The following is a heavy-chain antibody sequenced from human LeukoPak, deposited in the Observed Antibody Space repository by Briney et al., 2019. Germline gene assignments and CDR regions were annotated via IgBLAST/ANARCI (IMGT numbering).Heavy chain of an antibody. J-gene: IGHJ3*02. CDR3: ARVTSGWSNAFDI. V-gene: IGHV3-11*01. CDR1: GFSFSDYS. CDR2: IGRSGSTI. D-gene: IGHD6-19*01. Sequence: GGSLRLSCAASGFSFSDYSMSWIRQAPGKGLEWVSYIGRSGSTIYYADSVKGRFAISRDNARNSLYLQMNSLRAEDTAVYYCARVTSGWSNAFDIWGQGTMVTVSS.